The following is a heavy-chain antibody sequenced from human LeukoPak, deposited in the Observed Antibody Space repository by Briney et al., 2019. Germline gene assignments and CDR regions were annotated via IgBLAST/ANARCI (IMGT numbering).Heavy chain of an antibody. Sequence: PGGSLRLSCAASGFTFSSYDMHWVRQATGKGLEWVSAIGTAGDTYYPGSVKGRFTISRENAKNSLYLQMNSLRAGDTAVYYCARANGAVAGTRDGMDVWGQGTTVTVSS. J-gene: IGHJ6*02. V-gene: IGHV3-13*01. D-gene: IGHD6-19*01. CDR1: GFTFSSYD. CDR3: ARANGAVAGTRDGMDV. CDR2: IGTAGDT.